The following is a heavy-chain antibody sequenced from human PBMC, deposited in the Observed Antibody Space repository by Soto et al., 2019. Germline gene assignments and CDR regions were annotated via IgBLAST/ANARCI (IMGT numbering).Heavy chain of an antibody. Sequence: EVQLLESGGGLVQPGGSLRLPCAASGFTFSSYAMSWVRQTPGKGMEWVSAISGSGGSTYYADSVTGRFTISRDNSKNTLYLQMNSLRAEDTAVYYFAKLPRSSWYGENAFDIWVQGPMVTVSS. CDR1: GFTFSSYA. CDR3: AKLPRSSWYGENAFDI. J-gene: IGHJ3*02. V-gene: IGHV3-23*01. CDR2: ISGSGGST. D-gene: IGHD6-13*01.